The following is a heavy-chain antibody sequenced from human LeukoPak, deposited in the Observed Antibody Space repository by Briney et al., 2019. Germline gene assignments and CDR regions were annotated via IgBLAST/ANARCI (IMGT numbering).Heavy chain of an antibody. D-gene: IGHD1-14*01. CDR3: ARSPTPGAFDI. CDR1: GGSISSGDYY. J-gene: IGHJ3*02. Sequence: SQTLSLTCTVSGGSISSGDYYWSWLRQPPGTGLEWIGYIYYSGSTYYNPSLKSRVTISVDTSKNQFSLKLSSVTAADTAVYYCARSPTPGAFDIWGQGTMVTVSS. CDR2: IYYSGST. V-gene: IGHV4-30-4*01.